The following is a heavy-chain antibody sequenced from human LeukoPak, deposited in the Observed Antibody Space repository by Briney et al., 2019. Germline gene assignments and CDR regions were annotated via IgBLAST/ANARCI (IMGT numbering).Heavy chain of an antibody. D-gene: IGHD6-13*01. CDR3: AKGWQQLTY. J-gene: IGHJ4*02. Sequence: GGSLRLSCAASGFNFRTNAMHWVRQAPGKGLEWVALISYDGSNTYYADSVKGRFTISRDNSKNTLYLQMNSLRAEDTAVYYCAKGWQQLTYWGQGTLVTVSS. CDR2: ISYDGSNT. V-gene: IGHV3-30*18. CDR1: GFNFRTNA.